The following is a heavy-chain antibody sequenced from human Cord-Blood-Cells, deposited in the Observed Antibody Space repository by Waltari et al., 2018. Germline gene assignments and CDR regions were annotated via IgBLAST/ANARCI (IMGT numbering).Heavy chain of an antibody. D-gene: IGHD3-10*01. Sequence: SGGSISSYYWSWIRQPPGKGLEWIGYIYYSGSTNYNPSLKSRVTISVDTSKNQFSLKLSSVTAADPAVYYCARGGVGRTFDIWGQGTMVTVSS. V-gene: IGHV4-59*01. CDR2: IYYSGST. CDR3: ARGGVGRTFDI. CDR1: GGSISSYY. J-gene: IGHJ3*02.